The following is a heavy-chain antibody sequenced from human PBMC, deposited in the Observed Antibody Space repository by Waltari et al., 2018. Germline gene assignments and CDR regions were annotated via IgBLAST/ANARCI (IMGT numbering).Heavy chain of an antibody. Sequence: EVQLVESGGGLVQPGGSLRLSCAASGFTFSSYEMNWVRQAPGKGREWVSYISIGGMTVYYTDSVKGRFSISRDDAKSSLYLQMNSLRAEDTAVYYCARRWLRSDSFDIWGQGTMVTVSS. V-gene: IGHV3-48*03. CDR2: ISIGGMTV. CDR3: ARRWLRSDSFDI. CDR1: GFTFSSYE. D-gene: IGHD5-12*01. J-gene: IGHJ3*02.